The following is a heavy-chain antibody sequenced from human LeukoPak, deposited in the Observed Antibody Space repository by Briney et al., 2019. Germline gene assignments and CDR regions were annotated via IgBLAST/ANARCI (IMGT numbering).Heavy chain of an antibody. Sequence: ASVKVSCKASGYTFTSYDINWVRQATGQGLEWMGWMNPNSGNTGYAQKSQGRVTMTRNTSISTAYMELSSLRSEDTAVYYCARGQGRMVATGVGYYYYYMDVWGKGTTVTISS. CDR1: GYTFTSYD. CDR2: MNPNSGNT. D-gene: IGHD1-26*01. V-gene: IGHV1-8*01. J-gene: IGHJ6*03. CDR3: ARGQGRMVATGVGYYYYYMDV.